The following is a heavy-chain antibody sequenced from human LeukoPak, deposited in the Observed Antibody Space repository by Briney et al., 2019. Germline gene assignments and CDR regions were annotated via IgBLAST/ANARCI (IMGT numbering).Heavy chain of an antibody. CDR2: ISYDGSNK. Sequence: GRSLRLSCAASGFTFISYGMHWVRQAPGKGLEWVAVISYDGSNKYYADSVKGRFTISRDNSKNTLYLQMNSLRAEDTAVYYCAKDHLTNGMDVWGQGTTVTVSS. J-gene: IGHJ6*02. V-gene: IGHV3-30*18. D-gene: IGHD1-1*01. CDR3: AKDHLTNGMDV. CDR1: GFTFISYG.